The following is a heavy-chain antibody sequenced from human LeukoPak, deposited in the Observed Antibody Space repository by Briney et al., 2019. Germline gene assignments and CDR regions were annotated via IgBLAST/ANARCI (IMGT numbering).Heavy chain of an antibody. V-gene: IGHV3-23*01. D-gene: IGHD2-2*01. CDR3: AKASYQLGKYYFDY. CDR2: ISGSGGST. Sequence: PGGSLRLSCAASGFTFSSYWMSWVRQAPGKGLEWVSAISGSGGSTYYADSVKGRFTISRDNSKNTLYLQMNSLRAEDTAVYYCAKASYQLGKYYFDYWGQGTLVTVSS. CDR1: GFTFSSYW. J-gene: IGHJ4*02.